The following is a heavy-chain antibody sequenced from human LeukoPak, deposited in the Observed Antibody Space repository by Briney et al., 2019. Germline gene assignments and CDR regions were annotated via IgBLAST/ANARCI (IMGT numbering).Heavy chain of an antibody. D-gene: IGHD3-9*01. J-gene: IGHJ5*02. CDR2: IRRDSDTI. Sequence: GGSLRLSCAASGFPFNTYSMNWVRQAPGKGLEWLAYIRRDSDTIYYADSVKGRFTVSRDNARSSLYLQINSLRAEDTAIYYCASRAIDWYRDGNWFDPWGQGTLVTVSS. CDR3: ASRAIDWYRDGNWFDP. CDR1: GFPFNTYS. V-gene: IGHV3-48*04.